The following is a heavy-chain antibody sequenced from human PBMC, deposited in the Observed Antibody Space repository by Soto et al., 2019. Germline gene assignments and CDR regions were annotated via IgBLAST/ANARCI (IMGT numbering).Heavy chain of an antibody. V-gene: IGHV4-34*01. J-gene: IGHJ5*02. Sequence: SETLSLTCAVYGGSFSGYYWSWIRQPPGKGLEWIGEINHSGSTNYNPSLKSRVTISVDTSKNQFSLKLSSVTAADTAVYYCATQGGCCSSTSCYRHWFDPWGQGTLVTVSS. CDR1: GGSFSGYY. D-gene: IGHD2-2*02. CDR3: ATQGGCCSSTSCYRHWFDP. CDR2: INHSGST.